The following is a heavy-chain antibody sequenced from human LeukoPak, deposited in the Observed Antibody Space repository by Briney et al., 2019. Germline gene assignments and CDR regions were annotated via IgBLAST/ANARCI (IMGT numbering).Heavy chain of an antibody. D-gene: IGHD6-13*01. CDR2: IKQDGSEK. Sequence: GGSLKLSCAASGFTFSSYWMSWVRQAPGKGLGWVANIKQDGSEKYYVDSVKGRFTISRDNAKNSLYLQMNSLRAEDTAVYYCAREYSSSWYSEEYYGMDVWGQGTTVTVSS. J-gene: IGHJ6*02. CDR1: GFTFSSYW. CDR3: AREYSSSWYSEEYYGMDV. V-gene: IGHV3-7*01.